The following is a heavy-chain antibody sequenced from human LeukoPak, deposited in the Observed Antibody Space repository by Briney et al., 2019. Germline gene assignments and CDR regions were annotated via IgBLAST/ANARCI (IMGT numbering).Heavy chain of an antibody. V-gene: IGHV1-2*02. D-gene: IGHD3-16*02. J-gene: IGHJ4*02. CDR3: ATALGGGVIVIPFEY. CDR1: GYTFTGYY. CDR2: INSDSGGT. Sequence: ASVKVSCKASGYTFTGYYIDWVRQAPGQGLEWMGWINSDSGGTIYAQKFQGRVTMTEDTSTDTAYMELSSLRSEDTAVYYCATALGGGVIVIPFEYWGQGTLVTVSS.